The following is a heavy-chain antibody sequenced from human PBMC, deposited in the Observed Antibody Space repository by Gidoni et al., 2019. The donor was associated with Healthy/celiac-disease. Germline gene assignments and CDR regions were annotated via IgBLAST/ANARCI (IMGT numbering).Heavy chain of an antibody. V-gene: IGHV5-10-1*03. J-gene: IGHJ6*02. D-gene: IGHD6-13*01. Sequence: EVQLVQSGAEVKRPGASLRISCKGSGSSFTSYWTSWVRQMPGKGLEWMGRIDPSDSYTNYSPSFQGHVTISADKSISTAYLQWSSLKASDTAMYYCARWVEHYYYGMDVWGQGTTVTVSS. CDR3: ARWVEHYYYGMDV. CDR2: IDPSDSYT. CDR1: GSSFTSYW.